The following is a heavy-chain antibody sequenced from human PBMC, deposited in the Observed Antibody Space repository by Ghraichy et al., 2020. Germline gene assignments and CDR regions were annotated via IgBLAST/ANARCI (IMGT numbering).Heavy chain of an antibody. CDR3: AENSGYFPDFLQH. CDR2: ITGSGSTT. J-gene: IGHJ1*01. Sequence: GGSLRLSCAASGFSFSGHAMTWVRQAPGKGLEWVSGITGSGSTTYYADSVKGRITISRDNSKNTLYLQMNSLRAEDTAIYYCAENSGYFPDFLQHWGQGTLVFVSS. D-gene: IGHD5-12*01. V-gene: IGHV3-23*01. CDR1: GFSFSGHA.